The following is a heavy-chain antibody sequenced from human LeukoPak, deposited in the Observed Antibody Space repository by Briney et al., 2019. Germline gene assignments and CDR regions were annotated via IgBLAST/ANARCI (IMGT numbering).Heavy chain of an antibody. CDR3: ASFRQVLDY. D-gene: IGHD2/OR15-2a*01. Sequence: PGGSLRLSCAASGFTFSSYAMSWVRQAPGKGLEWVAVISYDGSNKYYADSVKGRFTISRDNSKNTLYLQMNSLRAEDTAVYYCASFRQVLDYWGQGTLVTVSS. CDR2: ISYDGSNK. J-gene: IGHJ4*02. V-gene: IGHV3-30-3*01. CDR1: GFTFSSYA.